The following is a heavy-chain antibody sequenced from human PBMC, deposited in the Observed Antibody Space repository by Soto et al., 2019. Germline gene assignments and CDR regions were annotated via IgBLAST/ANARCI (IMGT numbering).Heavy chain of an antibody. CDR3: ARAMKPAAISSNFDS. CDR2: MNPNSGNT. D-gene: IGHD2-2*01. CDR1: GYTFTSYD. V-gene: IGHV1-8*01. Sequence: QVQLVQSGAEVKKPGASVKVSCKASGYTFTSYDINWVRQAPGQGLEWMGWMNPNSGNTGDARKFLGRITMTRDISTGTANMELRSLRSDDTAVYSCARAMKPAAISSNFDSGGQGTLVTISS. J-gene: IGHJ4*02.